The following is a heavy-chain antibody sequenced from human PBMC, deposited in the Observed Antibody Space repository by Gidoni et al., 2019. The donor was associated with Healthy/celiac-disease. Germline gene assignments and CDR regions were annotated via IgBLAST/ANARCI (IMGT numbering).Heavy chain of an antibody. Sequence: QVQLQQWGAGLLKPSETLSLTCAVYSGSFSGYYWSWIRQPPGKGLEWIGEINHSGSTNYNPSLKSRVTISVDTSKNQFSLKLSSVTAADTAVYYCARGNPAWRWVYWGQGTLVTVSS. CDR3: ARGNPAWRWVY. CDR1: SGSFSGYY. V-gene: IGHV4-34*01. J-gene: IGHJ4*02. D-gene: IGHD1-26*01. CDR2: INHSGST.